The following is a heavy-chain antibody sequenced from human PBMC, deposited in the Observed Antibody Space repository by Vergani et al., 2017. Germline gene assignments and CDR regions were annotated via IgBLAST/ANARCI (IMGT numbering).Heavy chain of an antibody. V-gene: IGHV1-46*03. CDR2: INPSGGHT. CDR3: ARGDYGILTGYRY. J-gene: IGHJ4*02. CDR1: GYTFSNYY. D-gene: IGHD3-9*01. Sequence: QVQVVQSGAEVKKSGASVKVSCKTSGYTFSNYYMHWVRQAPGQGLEWMGIINPSGGHTNYAQKFKGRVTMTRDTSTSTVYMELSSLRSEDRARYYCARGDYGILTGYRYWGQGTLVTVSA.